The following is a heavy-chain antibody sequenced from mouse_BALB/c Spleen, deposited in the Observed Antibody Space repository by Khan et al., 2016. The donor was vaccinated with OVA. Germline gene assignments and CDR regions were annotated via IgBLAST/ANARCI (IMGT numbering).Heavy chain of an antibody. CDR3: ARTARIKY. J-gene: IGHJ2*01. CDR1: GYSITSGYG. Sequence: EVQFQESGPGLVKPSQSLSLTCTVTGYSITSGYGWNWIRQFPGNKLEWMGYISYSGSTNYNPSLKRRISITRDTSKNQFFLQLNSVTTEDTATYYCARTARIKYWGQGTTLTVSS. V-gene: IGHV3-2*02. D-gene: IGHD1-2*01. CDR2: ISYSGST.